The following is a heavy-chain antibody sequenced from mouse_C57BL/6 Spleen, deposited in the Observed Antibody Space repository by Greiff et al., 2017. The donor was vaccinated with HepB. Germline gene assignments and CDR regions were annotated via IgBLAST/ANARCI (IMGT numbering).Heavy chain of an antibody. D-gene: IGHD3-2*02. V-gene: IGHV1-7*01. CDR1: GYTFTSYW. Sequence: VQLQQSGAELAKPGASVKLSCKASGYTFTSYWMHWVKQRPGRGLEWIGYINPSSGYNKYNQKFKDKATLTADKSSSTAYMQLSSRTYEDSAVYYWARQEHSSGYVWYYLGQVTSVTVAS. CDR2: INPSSGYN. J-gene: IGHJ4*01. CDR3: ARQEHSSGYVWYY.